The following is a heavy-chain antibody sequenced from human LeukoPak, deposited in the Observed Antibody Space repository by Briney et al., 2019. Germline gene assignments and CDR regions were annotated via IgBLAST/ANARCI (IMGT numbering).Heavy chain of an antibody. D-gene: IGHD2-21*01. V-gene: IGHV3-7*01. Sequence: GGSLRLSCAASGFTFSSYWMSWVRQAPGKGLEWVANIKQDGSEKYYVDSVKGRFTISRGNAKNSLYLQMNSLRAEDTAVYYCAREYCGGDCCYGYWGQGTLVTVSS. CDR3: AREYCGGDCCYGY. CDR1: GFTFSSYW. J-gene: IGHJ4*02. CDR2: IKQDGSEK.